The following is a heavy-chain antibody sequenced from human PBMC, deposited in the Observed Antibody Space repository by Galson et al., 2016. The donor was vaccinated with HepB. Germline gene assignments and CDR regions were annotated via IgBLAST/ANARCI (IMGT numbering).Heavy chain of an antibody. Sequence: SLRLSCAASGFILSSYWMSWVRQAPGKGLEWVASINRDGGEKYYVDSVEGRFTISRDNAKNSLYLQMKSLRAEDTAVYYCARDFGDFISTPDTHFLFDLWGRGTLVPVSS. CDR3: ARDFGDFISTPDTHFLFDL. J-gene: IGHJ2*01. D-gene: IGHD2-2*02. CDR1: GFILSSYW. CDR2: INRDGGEK. V-gene: IGHV3-7*01.